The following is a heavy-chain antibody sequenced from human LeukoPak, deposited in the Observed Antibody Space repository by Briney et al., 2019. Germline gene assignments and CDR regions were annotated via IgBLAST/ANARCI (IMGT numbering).Heavy chain of an antibody. Sequence: PSETLSLTCTVSNDSISSYFWRWIRQLPGRGLAWIGYIDHVGNTNYNPSLKSRVTMSVDTSKHQFSLKLSAVTAADTAVYSWARDYGSGSYYRHFDYWGQGTLVTVSS. V-gene: IGHV4-59*12. D-gene: IGHD3-10*01. CDR2: IDHVGNT. CDR1: NDSISSYF. J-gene: IGHJ4*02. CDR3: ARDYGSGSYYRHFDY.